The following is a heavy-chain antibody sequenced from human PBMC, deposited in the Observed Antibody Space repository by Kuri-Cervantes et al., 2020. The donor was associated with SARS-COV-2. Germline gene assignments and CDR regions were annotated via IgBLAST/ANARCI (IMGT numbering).Heavy chain of an antibody. Sequence: GESLKISCAASGFTFSSYEMNWVRQAPGKGLEWVSYISSSGSTIYYADSVRGRFTISRDNAKNSLYLQMNSLRAEDTAVYYCARASLQEYSGSYFHYFDYWGQGTLVTVSS. J-gene: IGHJ4*02. V-gene: IGHV3-48*03. CDR1: GFTFSSYE. CDR2: ISSSGSTI. CDR3: ARASLQEYSGSYFHYFDY. D-gene: IGHD1-26*01.